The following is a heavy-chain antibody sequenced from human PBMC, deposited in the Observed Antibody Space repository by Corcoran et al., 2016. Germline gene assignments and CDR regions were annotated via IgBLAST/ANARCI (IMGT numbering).Heavy chain of an antibody. V-gene: IGHV1-18*01. D-gene: IGHD2-15*01. CDR3: ARGVGRTLLQANRDY. CDR2: ISASNGNT. Sequence: QVQLVQSGAEVTKPGASVKVSCKASGYTFTSYGISWVRKAPGQGLEWMGWISASNGNTNYAQKLQGRVTMTTDTSTSTAYRELRSVRSDSTAVYYCARGVGRTLLQANRDYWGQGTLVTVSS. J-gene: IGHJ4*02. CDR1: GYTFTSYG.